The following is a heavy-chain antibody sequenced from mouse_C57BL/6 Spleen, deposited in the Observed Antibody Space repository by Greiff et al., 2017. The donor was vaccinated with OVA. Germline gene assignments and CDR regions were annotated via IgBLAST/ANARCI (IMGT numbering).Heavy chain of an antibody. CDR2: ISSGSSTI. V-gene: IGHV5-17*01. Sequence: EVQRVESGGGLVKPGGSLKLSCAASGFTFSDYGMHWVRQAPEKGLEWVAYISSGSSTINYADTVKGRFTISRDNAKNTLFLQMTSLRSEDTAMYYCARNYYGSSYWYFDVWGTGTTVTVSS. J-gene: IGHJ1*03. CDR3: ARNYYGSSYWYFDV. D-gene: IGHD1-1*01. CDR1: GFTFSDYG.